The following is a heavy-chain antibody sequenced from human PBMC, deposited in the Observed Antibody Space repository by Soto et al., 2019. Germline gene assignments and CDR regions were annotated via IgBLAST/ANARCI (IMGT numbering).Heavy chain of an antibody. V-gene: IGHV1-3*01. J-gene: IGHJ3*02. D-gene: IGHD4-17*01. CDR1: GYTFTSYA. CDR3: ARDRTVADYGDYGDAFDI. CDR2: INAGNGNT. Sequence: QVQLVQSGAEVKKPGASVKVSCKASGYTFTSYAMHWVRRAPGQRLEWMGWINAGNGNTKYSQKFQGRVTITRDTSASTAYMELSSLRSEDTAVYYCARDRTVADYGDYGDAFDIWGQGTMVTVSS.